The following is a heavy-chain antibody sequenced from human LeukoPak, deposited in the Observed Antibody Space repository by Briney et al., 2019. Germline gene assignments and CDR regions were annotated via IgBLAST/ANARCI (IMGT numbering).Heavy chain of an antibody. J-gene: IGHJ4*02. D-gene: IGHD3-10*01. V-gene: IGHV4-34*01. CDR3: ARDSRSDDSGRLLDC. Sequence: SETLSLTCTVYGGSLRPFYWNWIRQPPGKGLEGMGEIGHSGNTNYSPSLKSRVTISIDTSSDQFSLELTPVSAADTAVYYCARDSRSDDSGRLLDCWGQGALVTVSS. CDR1: GGSLRPFY. CDR2: IGHSGNT.